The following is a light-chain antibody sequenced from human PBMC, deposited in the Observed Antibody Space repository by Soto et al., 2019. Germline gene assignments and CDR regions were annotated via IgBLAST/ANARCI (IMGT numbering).Light chain of an antibody. V-gene: IGLV2-14*01. CDR3: SSYTSSSTHV. CDR2: DVS. J-gene: IGLJ1*01. CDR1: RRDVGGYNY. Sequence: SVVTPPAPLSSSSGQVVPLSFPWNRRDVGGYNYVSWYQQHPGKAPKLMIYDVSSRPSGVSDRFSGSKSGNTASLTISGLQAEDEADYYCSSYTSSSTHVFGTGTKVTVL.